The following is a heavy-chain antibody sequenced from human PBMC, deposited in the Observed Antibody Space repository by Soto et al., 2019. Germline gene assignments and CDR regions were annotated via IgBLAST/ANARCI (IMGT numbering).Heavy chain of an antibody. Sequence: PSETLSLTCPVSGCSVSMGYCYWLWIRQPPGNGLEWIGYIYYSGSTYYNPSLKSRVTISVDTSKNQFSLKLSSVTAADTAVYYCARDIVVVPAAIGGYYYYGMDVWGQGTTVTVSS. V-gene: IGHV4-30-4*01. CDR3: ARDIVVVPAAIGGYYYYGMDV. D-gene: IGHD2-2*02. CDR1: GCSVSMGYCY. CDR2: IYYSGST. J-gene: IGHJ6*02.